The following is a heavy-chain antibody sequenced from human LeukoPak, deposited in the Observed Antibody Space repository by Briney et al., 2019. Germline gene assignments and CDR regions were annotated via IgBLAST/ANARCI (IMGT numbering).Heavy chain of an antibody. CDR3: ATAYYYDSSGYSLDY. J-gene: IGHJ4*02. Sequence: ASETLSLTCTVSGGSISSYYWSWIRQPPGKGLEWIGYIYTSGSTNYNPSLKSRVTISVDTSKNQFSLKLSSVTAADTAVYYCATAYYYDSSGYSLDYWGQGTLVTVSS. CDR2: IYTSGST. D-gene: IGHD3-22*01. V-gene: IGHV4-4*09. CDR1: GGSISSYY.